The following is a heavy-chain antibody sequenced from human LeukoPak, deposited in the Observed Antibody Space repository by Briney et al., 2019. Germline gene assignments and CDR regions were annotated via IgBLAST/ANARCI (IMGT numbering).Heavy chain of an antibody. CDR2: MNPNSGNT. Sequence: GASVKVSCKASGYTFTSYDINWVRQATGQGLEWMGWMNPNSGNTGYAQKFQGRVTITRNTSISTAYMELSSLRSEDTAVYYCARGRGYYDSSGYYRFEYYFDYWGQGTLVTVSS. CDR3: ARGRGYYDSSGYYRFEYYFDY. V-gene: IGHV1-8*03. J-gene: IGHJ4*02. CDR1: GYTFTSYD. D-gene: IGHD3-22*01.